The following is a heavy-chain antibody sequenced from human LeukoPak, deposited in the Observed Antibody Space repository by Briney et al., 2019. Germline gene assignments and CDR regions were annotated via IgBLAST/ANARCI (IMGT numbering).Heavy chain of an antibody. CDR2: IIPIFGTA. Sequence: SVKVSCKTSEGTFSSYAISWVRQAPGQGLEWMGGIIPIFGTANYAQKFQGRVTITTDESTSTAYMELSSLRSEDTAVYYCARVGPGYSSSQYYFDYWGQGTLVTVSS. V-gene: IGHV1-69*05. J-gene: IGHJ4*02. CDR1: EGTFSSYA. D-gene: IGHD6-13*01. CDR3: ARVGPGYSSSQYYFDY.